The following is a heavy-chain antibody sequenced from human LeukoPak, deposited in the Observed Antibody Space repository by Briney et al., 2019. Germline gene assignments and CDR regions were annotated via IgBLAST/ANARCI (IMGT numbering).Heavy chain of an antibody. D-gene: IGHD3-10*01. V-gene: IGHV4-34*01. CDR3: AGNLWFGGAFDI. CDR1: GGSFSGYY. Sequence: SETLSLTCAVYGGSFSGYYWSWIRQPPGKGLEWIGEINHGGSTNYNPSLKSRVTISVDTSKNQFSLKLSSVTAADTAVYYCAGNLWFGGAFDIWGQGTMVTVSS. J-gene: IGHJ3*02. CDR2: INHGGST.